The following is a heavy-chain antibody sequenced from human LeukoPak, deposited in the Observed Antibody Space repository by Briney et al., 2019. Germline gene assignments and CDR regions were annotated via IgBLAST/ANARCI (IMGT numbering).Heavy chain of an antibody. CDR2: IYHSGSS. Sequence: SETLSLTCTVSGGSISSGGYYWSWIRQPPGKGLEWIGYIYHSGSSYYNPSLKSRVTISVDRSKNQFSLKLSSVTAADTAVYYCARVAHYYDSSGYHGRWFDPWGQGTLVIVSS. D-gene: IGHD3-22*01. CDR1: GGSISSGGYY. V-gene: IGHV4-30-2*01. J-gene: IGHJ5*02. CDR3: ARVAHYYDSSGYHGRWFDP.